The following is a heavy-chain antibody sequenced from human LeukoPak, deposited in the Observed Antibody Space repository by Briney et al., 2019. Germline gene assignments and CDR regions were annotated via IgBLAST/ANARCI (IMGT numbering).Heavy chain of an antibody. Sequence: QPGGSLILSCSASGFTFSNYAMHWVRQAPGKGLEYVSLISTNGGSTYYADFVKDRFTISRDNSKNTLYLQMNSLRAEDTAVYYCASGGGYCSSTSCYVSDYWGQGTLVTVSS. J-gene: IGHJ4*02. CDR2: ISTNGGST. CDR3: ASGGGYCSSTSCYVSDY. D-gene: IGHD2-2*01. CDR1: GFTFSNYA. V-gene: IGHV3-64*04.